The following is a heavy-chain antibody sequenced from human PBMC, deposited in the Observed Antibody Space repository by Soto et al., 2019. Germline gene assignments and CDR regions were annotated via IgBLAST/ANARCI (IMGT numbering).Heavy chain of an antibody. V-gene: IGHV1-2*02. CDR2: INPNNGAT. Sequence: QVQLVQSGAEVKKPGASVKVSCKAPRYIFTAYFMHWVRQAHGQGLEWMGWINPNNGATHYGLSFQGRVTMTRETSISTAYIQRSRLRSDDKAVYYCASHDPGARFDSWGQGTLVIVSS. J-gene: IGHJ5*01. D-gene: IGHD1-1*01. CDR3: ASHDPGARFDS. CDR1: RYIFTAYF.